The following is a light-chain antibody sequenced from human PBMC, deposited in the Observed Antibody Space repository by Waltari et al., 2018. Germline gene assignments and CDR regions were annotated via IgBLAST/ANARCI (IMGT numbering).Light chain of an antibody. Sequence: QSALTQPASVSGSPGQSITISCPGTSSDVGRYNLVSWYQQHPGKAPKLMIYEVTKRPSGVSNRFSGSKSGNTASLTISGLQAEDEADYYCCSYARSSTSVFGGGTKLTVL. J-gene: IGLJ2*01. CDR3: CSYARSSTSV. CDR1: SSDVGRYNL. CDR2: EVT. V-gene: IGLV2-23*02.